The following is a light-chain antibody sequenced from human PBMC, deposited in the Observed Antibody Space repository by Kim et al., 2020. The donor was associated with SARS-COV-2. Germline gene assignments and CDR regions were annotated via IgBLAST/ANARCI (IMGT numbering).Light chain of an antibody. V-gene: IGLV3-21*04. J-gene: IGLJ3*02. CDR2: YDS. CDR3: QVWDSSSDHWV. Sequence: APGRTAGITCGGNNMGSKTVNWDQQKPGQAPVLVIYYDSDRPSGIPERFSGSHSGNTATLNISRVEAGDEADYYCQVWDSSSDHWVFGGGTKLTVL. CDR1: NMGSKT.